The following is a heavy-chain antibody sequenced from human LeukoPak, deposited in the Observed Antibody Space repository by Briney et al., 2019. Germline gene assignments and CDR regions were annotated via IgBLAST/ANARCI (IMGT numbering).Heavy chain of an antibody. Sequence: ASVKVSCKASGYTFTSYYMHWVRQAPGQGPEWMGVISPSGGSTTYAQKFQGRVTLTRDMSTSTDYLELSSLRSEDTAVYYCARGRYETGGWNSYYFYMDVWGQGTTVTVSS. CDR1: GYTFTSYY. D-gene: IGHD6-19*01. V-gene: IGHV1-46*01. CDR3: ARGRYETGGWNSYYFYMDV. CDR2: ISPSGGST. J-gene: IGHJ6*03.